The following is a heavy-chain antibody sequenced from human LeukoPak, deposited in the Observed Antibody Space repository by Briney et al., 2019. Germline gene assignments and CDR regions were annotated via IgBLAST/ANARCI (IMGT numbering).Heavy chain of an antibody. V-gene: IGHV3-23*01. D-gene: IGHD6-13*01. CDR3: AQGTPTGYGTSWFDY. Sequence: PGGSLRLSCAASRFTFSSYAMSWVRQAPGKGLEWVSLITGSGGNTYSADSVKGRFTISRDNSKNTLYLQMSSLRAEDTAIYYCAQGTPTGYGTSWFDYWGQGTLVTVSS. CDR2: ITGSGGNT. CDR1: RFTFSSYA. J-gene: IGHJ4*02.